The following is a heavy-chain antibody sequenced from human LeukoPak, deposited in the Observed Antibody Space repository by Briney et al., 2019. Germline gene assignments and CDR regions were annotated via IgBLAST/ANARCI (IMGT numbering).Heavy chain of an antibody. CDR1: GYTFTSYG. Sequence: ASVKVSCKASGYTFTSYGISWVRQAPGQGLEWMGWISAYNGNTNYAQKLQGRVTMTTDKSTSTAYMELSSLRSEDTAVYYCARDSSAVVTARYNWFDPWGQGTLVTVSS. CDR2: ISAYNGNT. V-gene: IGHV1-18*01. CDR3: ARDSSAVVTARYNWFDP. J-gene: IGHJ5*02. D-gene: IGHD2-21*02.